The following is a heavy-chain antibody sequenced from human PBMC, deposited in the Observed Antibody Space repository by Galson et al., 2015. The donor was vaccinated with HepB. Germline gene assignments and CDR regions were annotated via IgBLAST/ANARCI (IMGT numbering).Heavy chain of an antibody. CDR1: TYSLTAYY. CDR2: INPDGGGT. CDR3: ARDRDGWRSEDAFEI. D-gene: IGHD5-24*01. V-gene: IGHV1-2*02. Sequence: SVKVSCKASTYSLTAYYLHWVRQAPGQGLLWMGWINPDGGGTNYAQKFQGRVIMTRDMSTSTVYMELRRLTSDDTAVYYCARDRDGWRSEDAFEIWGQGTMVTVSS. J-gene: IGHJ3*02.